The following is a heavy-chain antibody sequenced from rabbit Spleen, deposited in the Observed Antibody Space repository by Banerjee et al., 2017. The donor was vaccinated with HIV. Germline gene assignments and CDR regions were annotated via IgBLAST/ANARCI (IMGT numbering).Heavy chain of an antibody. CDR3: ARDTASSFSSYGMDL. Sequence: QSLEESGGGLVKPGASLTLTCKASGFSFNSGYDMCWVRQAPGKGLEWIACIYAGSSGNTYSATWAKGRFTISKTSSTTVTLQVTSLTAADTATYFCARDTASSFSSYGMDLWGQGTLVTVS. J-gene: IGHJ6*01. CDR1: GFSFNSGYD. V-gene: IGHV1S40*01. CDR2: IYAGSSGNT. D-gene: IGHD8-1*01.